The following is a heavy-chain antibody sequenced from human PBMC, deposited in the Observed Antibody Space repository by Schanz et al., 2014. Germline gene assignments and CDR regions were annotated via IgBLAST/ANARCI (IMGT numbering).Heavy chain of an antibody. CDR3: AKVGPYSGSLGAFDI. V-gene: IGHV3-53*01. D-gene: IGHD1-26*01. Sequence: EVQLVESGGGLIQPGGSLRLSCAVSGFTVNTNYMSWVRQAPGKGLEWVSIMFPGGNTYYADSVKGRFTISRDNSKNTLFLQMNSLRAEDTAVYYCAKVGPYSGSLGAFDIWDQG. CDR1: GFTVNTNY. J-gene: IGHJ3*02. CDR2: MFPGGNT.